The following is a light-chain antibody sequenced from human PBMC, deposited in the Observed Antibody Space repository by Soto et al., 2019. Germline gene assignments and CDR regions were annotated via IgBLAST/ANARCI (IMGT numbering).Light chain of an antibody. J-gene: IGLJ1*01. CDR2: EGS. CDR3: CSVARSLTYV. Sequence: QSALTQPASVSGSPGQSITISCTGTSSDVGSYNLVSWYQQYTGKAPKLMIYEGSKRPSGVSNRFSGYKSGNTASLTISGLQAEDEADYYCCSVARSLTYVFGTGTKLTVL. CDR1: SSDVGSYNL. V-gene: IGLV2-23*01.